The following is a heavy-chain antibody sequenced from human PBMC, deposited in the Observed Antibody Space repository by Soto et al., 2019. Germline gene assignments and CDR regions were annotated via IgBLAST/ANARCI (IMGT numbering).Heavy chain of an antibody. D-gene: IGHD2-15*01. CDR3: AKDRVAATHYYGMDV. J-gene: IGHJ6*02. CDR1: GFTFSSYG. Sequence: GGSLRLSCAASGFTFSSYGMHWVRQAPGKGLEWVAVISYDGSNKYYADSVKGRFTISRDNSKNTLYLQMNSLRAEDTAVYYCAKDRVAATHYYGMDVWGQGTTVTVSS. CDR2: ISYDGSNK. V-gene: IGHV3-30*18.